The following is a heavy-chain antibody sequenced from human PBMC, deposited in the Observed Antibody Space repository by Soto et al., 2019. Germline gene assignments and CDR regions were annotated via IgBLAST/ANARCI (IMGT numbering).Heavy chain of an antibody. CDR2: ITAVFGTT. Sequence: QEQLVQSGAEVKKPGSSVKVSCKASGGIFNKFAISWIRQAPGQGLEWMGTITAVFGTTTYAPKFQGRVSITADKSTPTAYMDLSSLRSEDTAVYYCARVPYYYESTFDHWGQGTLVTVS. CDR1: GGIFNKFA. J-gene: IGHJ4*02. CDR3: ARVPYYYESTFDH. D-gene: IGHD3-22*01. V-gene: IGHV1-69*06.